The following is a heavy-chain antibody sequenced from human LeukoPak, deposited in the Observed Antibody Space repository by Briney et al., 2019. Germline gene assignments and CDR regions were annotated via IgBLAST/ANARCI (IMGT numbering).Heavy chain of an antibody. V-gene: IGHV3-7*04. Sequence: PGGSLRLSCAASGFTFSSYWMSWVRQAPGKGLEWVANIKQDGSEKDYVDSVKGRFTISRDNAKNSLYLQMNSLRAEDTAVYYCAKEKWELQAFDYWGQGTLVTVSS. CDR2: IKQDGSEK. J-gene: IGHJ4*02. CDR1: GFTFSSYW. CDR3: AKEKWELQAFDY. D-gene: IGHD1-26*01.